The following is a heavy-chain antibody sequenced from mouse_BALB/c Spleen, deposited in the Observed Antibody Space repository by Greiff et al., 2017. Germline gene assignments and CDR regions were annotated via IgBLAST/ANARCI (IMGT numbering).Heavy chain of an antibody. J-gene: IGHJ2*01. Sequence: EVQRVESGGGLVQPGGSLKLSCAASGFTFSSYGMSWVRQTPDKRLELVATINSNGGSTYYPDSVKGRFTISRDNAKNTLYLQMSSLKSEDTAMYYCARVRYYFDYWGQGTTLTVSS. CDR3: ARVRYYFDY. V-gene: IGHV5-6-3*01. CDR1: GFTFSSYG. CDR2: INSNGGST.